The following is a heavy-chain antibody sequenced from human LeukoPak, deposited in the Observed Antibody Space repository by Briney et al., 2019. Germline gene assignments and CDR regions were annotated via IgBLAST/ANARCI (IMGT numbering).Heavy chain of an antibody. CDR1: GFTFSSYS. V-gene: IGHV3-21*01. CDR2: ISSSSSYI. J-gene: IGHJ6*02. D-gene: IGHD3-22*01. Sequence: GGSLRFSCAASGFTFSSYSMNWVRQAPGKGLEWVSSISSSSSYIYYADSVKGRFTISRDNAKNSLYLQMNSLRAEDTAVYYCARDYYDSSGYYLGFMDYYYGMDVWGQGTTVTVSS. CDR3: ARDYYDSSGYYLGFMDYYYGMDV.